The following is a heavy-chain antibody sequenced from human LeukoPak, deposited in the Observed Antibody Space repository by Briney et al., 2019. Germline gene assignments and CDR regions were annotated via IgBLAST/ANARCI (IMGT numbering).Heavy chain of an antibody. CDR3: ARQITVAGKYYFDH. D-gene: IGHD6-19*01. Sequence: KTSETLSLTCTVSGGSISSYYWSWIRQPPGKGLEWIGTIYYSGSTYYNPSLKSRVTISVDTSKNQFSLKLTSVTAADTAVHYCARQITVAGKYYFDHWGQGILVTVSS. CDR1: GGSISSYY. V-gene: IGHV4-59*04. CDR2: IYYSGST. J-gene: IGHJ4*02.